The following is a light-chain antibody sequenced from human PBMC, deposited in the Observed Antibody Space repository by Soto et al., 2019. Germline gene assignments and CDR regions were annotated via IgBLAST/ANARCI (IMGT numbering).Light chain of an antibody. CDR1: RNVSIY. CDR2: ATS. CDR3: QQSYKMPS. Sequence: EIPLTPSPSSLAASVGDRLTLACRASRNVSIYLNWYQHKPGKGPTLLIHATSNLQIGVPSRFSGSGSGTEFPLTISSLEPEDFGTYYCQQSYKMPSFGQGTQLEIK. V-gene: IGKV1-39*01. J-gene: IGKJ5*01.